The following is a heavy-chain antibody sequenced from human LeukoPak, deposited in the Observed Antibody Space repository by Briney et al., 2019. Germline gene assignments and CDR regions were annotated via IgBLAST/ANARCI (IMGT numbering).Heavy chain of an antibody. Sequence: PGRSLRLSCAASGFTYSSYSMNWVRHAPGKGLEGGSSISSSSSYIYYADSVKGRFTISRDNAKNSLYLQMNSLRAEDTAVYYCASLNYYDSSGYYAFDIWGQGTMVTVSS. J-gene: IGHJ3*02. CDR3: ASLNYYDSSGYYAFDI. CDR2: ISSSSSYI. D-gene: IGHD3-22*01. CDR1: GFTYSSYS. V-gene: IGHV3-21*01.